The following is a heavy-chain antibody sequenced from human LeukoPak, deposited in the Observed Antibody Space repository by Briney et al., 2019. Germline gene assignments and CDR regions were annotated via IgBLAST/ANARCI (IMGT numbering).Heavy chain of an antibody. D-gene: IGHD1-20*01. CDR3: ASFITGTTF. CDR1: GFTFSSYA. V-gene: IGHV3-33*08. Sequence: PGGSLRLSCAASGFTFSSYAMHRLRRSPDKGLEGLTVIWYDGSNKYYADSVKGRFTISRDNSKNTLYLQMNSLRAEDTAVYYCASFITGTTFWGQGTMVTVSS. CDR2: IWYDGSNK. J-gene: IGHJ4*02.